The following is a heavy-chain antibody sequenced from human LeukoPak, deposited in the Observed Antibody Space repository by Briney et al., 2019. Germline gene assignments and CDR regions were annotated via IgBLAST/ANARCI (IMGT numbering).Heavy chain of an antibody. J-gene: IGHJ4*02. CDR1: GGSFSGYY. D-gene: IGHD3-10*01. CDR3: ARSQRKRYYYGSGSYYDY. V-gene: IGHV4-34*01. Sequence: PSETLSLTCAVYGGSFSGYYWSWIRQPPGKGLEWIGEINHSGSTNYNPSLKSRVTISVDTSKNQFSLKLSSVTAADTAVYYCARSQRKRYYYGSGSYYDYWGQGTLVTVSS. CDR2: INHSGST.